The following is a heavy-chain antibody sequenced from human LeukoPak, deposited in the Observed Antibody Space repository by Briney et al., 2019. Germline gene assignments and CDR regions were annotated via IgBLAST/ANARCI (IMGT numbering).Heavy chain of an antibody. J-gene: IGHJ5*02. CDR3: ARDYRRITIFGVVISRFDP. Sequence: SVKVSCKASGGTFSSYAISWVRQAPGQRLEWMGGIIPIFGTANYAQKFQGRVTITADESTSTAYMELSSLRSEDTAVYYCARDYRRITIFGVVISRFDPWGQGTLVTVSS. V-gene: IGHV1-69*13. CDR2: IIPIFGTA. CDR1: GGTFSSYA. D-gene: IGHD3-3*01.